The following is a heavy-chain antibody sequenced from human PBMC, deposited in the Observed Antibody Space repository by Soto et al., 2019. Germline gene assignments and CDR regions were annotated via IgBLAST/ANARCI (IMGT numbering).Heavy chain of an antibody. J-gene: IGHJ4*02. CDR3: ARGRDSGLYYFDY. D-gene: IGHD2-21*01. V-gene: IGHV3-13*01. CDR1: GFTFSNYD. Sequence: EVQLVESGGDLVQPGGSLRLSCAASGFTFSNYDMHWVRQATGKGLEWVSTISTAGNTYSPGSVKGRFSISRENAKNSLYLQMNSLRVDYTAVYYCARGRDSGLYYFDYWGQGTLVTVSS. CDR2: ISTAGNT.